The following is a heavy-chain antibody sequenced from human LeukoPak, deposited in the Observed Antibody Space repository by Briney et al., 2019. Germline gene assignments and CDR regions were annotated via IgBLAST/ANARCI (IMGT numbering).Heavy chain of an antibody. V-gene: IGHV5-51*01. D-gene: IGHD3-10*01. CDR1: GYSFTSYW. Sequence: GESLKISCKGSGYSFTSYWIGWVRQMPGEGLEWMGIIYPDDSDTRYSPSFQGQVTISADKSISTAYLQWSSLKASDTAMYYCARHKYGSGGSSDYWGQGTLVTVSS. J-gene: IGHJ4*02. CDR2: IYPDDSDT. CDR3: ARHKYGSGGSSDY.